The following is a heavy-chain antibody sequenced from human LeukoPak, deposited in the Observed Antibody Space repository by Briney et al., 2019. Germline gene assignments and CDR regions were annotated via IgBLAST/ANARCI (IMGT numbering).Heavy chain of an antibody. CDR3: ARGPYDFWSVRLGYYMDV. D-gene: IGHD3-3*01. Sequence: SETLSLTCAVYGGSFSGYYWSWIRQPPGKGLEWIGDIYYSGSTNYNPSLKSRVTISVDTSKNQFSLKLSSVTAADTAVYYCARGPYDFWSVRLGYYMDVWGKGTTVTVSS. J-gene: IGHJ6*03. CDR1: GGSFSGYY. CDR2: IYYSGST. V-gene: IGHV4-34*01.